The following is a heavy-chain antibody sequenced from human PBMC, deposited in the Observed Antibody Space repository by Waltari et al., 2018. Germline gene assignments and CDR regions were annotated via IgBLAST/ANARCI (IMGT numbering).Heavy chain of an antibody. D-gene: IGHD3-22*01. J-gene: IGHJ4*02. CDR3: ASEEYDSSGYYYFDY. Sequence: QVQLVQSGAEVKKPGSSVKVSCKASGGTFSSYAISWVRQAPGQVLDWIGAIIPIFGTANYAQKFQGRVTITADESTSTAYMELSSLRSEDTAVYYCASEEYDSSGYYYFDYWGQGTLVTVSS. V-gene: IGHV1-69*12. CDR1: GGTFSSYA. CDR2: IIPIFGTA.